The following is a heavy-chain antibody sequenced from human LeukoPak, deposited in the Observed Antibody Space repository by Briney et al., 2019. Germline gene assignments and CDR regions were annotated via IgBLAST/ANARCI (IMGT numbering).Heavy chain of an antibody. J-gene: IGHJ4*02. D-gene: IGHD1-1*01. CDR2: ISSSSNTI. CDR3: AREKGGTSFDY. Sequence: GGSLRLSCAASGFTFSDYYMSWIRQAPGKGLEWVSYISSSSNTIYNADSVKGRFTISRDNVKNSLYLQMNSLRAEDTAVYYCAREKGGTSFDYWGQGTLVTVSS. V-gene: IGHV3-11*01. CDR1: GFTFSDYY.